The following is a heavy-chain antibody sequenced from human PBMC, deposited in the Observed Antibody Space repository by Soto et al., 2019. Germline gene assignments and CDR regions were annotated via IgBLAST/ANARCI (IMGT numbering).Heavy chain of an antibody. CDR2: IYYSGST. Sequence: SETLSLTCTVSGGSISSSSYYWGWIRQPPGKGLEWIGSIYYSGSTYYNPSLKSRVTISVDTSKNQFSLKLSSVTAADTAVYYCARPGPNYGGNPPEDQAFDIWGQGTMVTVSS. V-gene: IGHV4-39*01. D-gene: IGHD4-17*01. J-gene: IGHJ3*02. CDR3: ARPGPNYGGNPPEDQAFDI. CDR1: GGSISSSSYY.